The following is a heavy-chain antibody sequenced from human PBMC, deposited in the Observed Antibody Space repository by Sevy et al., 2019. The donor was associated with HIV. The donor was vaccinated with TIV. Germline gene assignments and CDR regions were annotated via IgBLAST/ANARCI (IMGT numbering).Heavy chain of an antibody. D-gene: IGHD1-1*01. CDR2: LKSDVYGGTV. CDR1: GFTFGDYC. Sequence: GESLKISCTASGFTFGDYCMSWVRQAPGKGLEWVAFLKSDVYGGTVDHAASVRGRFVISRDDSKTIAYLQMNDLKTEDTGVYYCTRYKAAQSIFDYWGQRALVTVSS. V-gene: IGHV3-49*04. J-gene: IGHJ4*02. CDR3: TRYKAAQSIFDY.